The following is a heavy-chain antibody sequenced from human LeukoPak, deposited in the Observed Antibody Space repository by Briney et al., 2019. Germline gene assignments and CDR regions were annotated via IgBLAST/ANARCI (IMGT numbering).Heavy chain of an antibody. Sequence: GGSLRLSCVASEFTLSSYGMDWVRQAPGKGRVWVSRISPDGDRTNYADSVQGRFTVSRDNAKNTLYLQMNSLRAEDTAVYYCERDPAGSLPAFDIWGQGTLVTVSS. J-gene: IGHJ3*02. CDR3: ERDPAGSLPAFDI. CDR1: EFTLSSYG. V-gene: IGHV3-74*01. CDR2: ISPDGDRT.